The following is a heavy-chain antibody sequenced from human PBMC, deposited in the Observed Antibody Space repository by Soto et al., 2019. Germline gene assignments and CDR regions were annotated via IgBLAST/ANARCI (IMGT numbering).Heavy chain of an antibody. J-gene: IGHJ4*02. CDR1: GGSISSNGYY. D-gene: IGHD3-22*01. Sequence: SETLSLTCTVSGGSISSNGYYWSWIRQHPGKGLEWIGYIYYSGSTYYNPSLKSRVTISLDTSKKQFSLKLSSVTAADTAVYYCARDRAMILLVMQGIHYWCQTTLV. CDR2: IYYSGST. V-gene: IGHV4-31*03. CDR3: ARDRAMILLVMQGIHY.